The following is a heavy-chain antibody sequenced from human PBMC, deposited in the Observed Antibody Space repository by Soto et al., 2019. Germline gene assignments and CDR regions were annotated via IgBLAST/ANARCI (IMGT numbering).Heavy chain of an antibody. CDR2: ISGTSGST. V-gene: IGHV3-23*01. Sequence: SWVRQAPGKGLEWVSVISGTSGSTYYADSVKGRFTISRDNSKNTLYLQMNSLRAEDTAVYYCAKDSLYGSGRPHDFDIWGQGTRVTVSS. CDR3: AKDSLYGSGRPHDFDI. D-gene: IGHD3-10*01. J-gene: IGHJ3*02.